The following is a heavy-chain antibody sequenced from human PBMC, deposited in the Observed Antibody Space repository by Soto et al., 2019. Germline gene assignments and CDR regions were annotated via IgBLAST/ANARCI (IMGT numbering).Heavy chain of an antibody. CDR2: ISPMFGAA. J-gene: IGHJ4*02. Sequence: QVQLVQSGAEMKKPGSSVKVSCQSSGGTFNTYAINWVRQAPGQGPEWMGGISPMFGAANYAPKFQGRVTITADESTGTSYMQLSSLTSEDTALYFCAREVQVHTPAFVYWGQGTLVTISS. CDR3: AREVQVHTPAFVY. D-gene: IGHD3-10*01. V-gene: IGHV1-69*19. CDR1: GGTFNTYA.